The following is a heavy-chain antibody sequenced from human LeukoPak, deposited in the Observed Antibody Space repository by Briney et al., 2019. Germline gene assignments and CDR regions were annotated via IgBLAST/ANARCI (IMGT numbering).Heavy chain of an antibody. CDR1: GSSINDFN. CDR3: ARTGRTGD. V-gene: IGHV4-59*01. D-gene: IGHD4-17*01. J-gene: IGHJ4*02. Sequence: LETLSLTCTVSGSSINDFNWSWTRQPPGKGLEFVAYIHYSGSTSYNPSLKSRVTISLDSSKSQFSLELRSVTAADTAFYYCARTGRTGDWGQGILVTVSS. CDR2: IHYSGST.